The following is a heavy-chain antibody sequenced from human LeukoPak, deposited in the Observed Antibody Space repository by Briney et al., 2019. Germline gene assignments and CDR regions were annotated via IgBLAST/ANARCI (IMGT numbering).Heavy chain of an antibody. CDR1: GGSFSGYY. D-gene: IGHD1-20*01. CDR2: INHSGST. V-gene: IGHV4-34*01. Sequence: KPSETLSLTCAVYGGSFSGYYWSWIRQPPGKGLEWIGEINHSGSTNYNPSLKSRVTISVDTSKNQFSLELSSVTAADTAVYYCARDGITGTPHGMDVWGQGTTVTVSS. CDR3: ARDGITGTPHGMDV. J-gene: IGHJ6*02.